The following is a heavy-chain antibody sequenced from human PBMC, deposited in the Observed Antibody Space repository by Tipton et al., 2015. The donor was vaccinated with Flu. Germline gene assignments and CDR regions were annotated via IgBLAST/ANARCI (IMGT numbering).Heavy chain of an antibody. CDR2: VYDSGTA. V-gene: IGHV4-59*07. D-gene: IGHD3-3*01. CDR1: GGAIGRYY. J-gene: IGHJ6*03. CDR3: ARVQYDFWSGHNFNYYYYMDV. Sequence: TLSLTCNISGGAIGRYYWSWVRQSPGRGLEWIGYVYDSGTANYNPSLQSRVTMSIDTSENQFSLKVTSVTAADTAVYYCARVQYDFWSGHNFNYYYYMDVWGKGTTVTVSS.